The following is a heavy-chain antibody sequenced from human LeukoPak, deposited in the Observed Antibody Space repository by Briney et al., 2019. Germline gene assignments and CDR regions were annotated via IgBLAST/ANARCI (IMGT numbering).Heavy chain of an antibody. V-gene: IGHV4-4*02. Sequence: SGTLSLTCAVSGGSISSSNWWSWVRQPPGKGLEWIGEIYHSGSTNYNPSLKSRVTISVDKSKNQFSLKLSSVTAADTAVYYCARDRGYCGGGSCYWFDPWGQGTLVTVSS. CDR2: IYHSGST. CDR3: ARDRGYCGGGSCYWFDP. CDR1: GGSISSSNW. J-gene: IGHJ5*02. D-gene: IGHD2-15*01.